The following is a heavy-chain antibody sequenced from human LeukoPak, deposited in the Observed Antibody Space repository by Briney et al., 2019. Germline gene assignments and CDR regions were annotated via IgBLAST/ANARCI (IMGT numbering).Heavy chain of an antibody. Sequence: PGGSLRLSCAASGFTFSSYAMHWVRQAPGKGLEWVSGISWNSGSIGYADSVKGRFTISRDNAKNSLYLQMNSLRAEDTALYYCAKDIRVAAAGIDYWGQGTLVTVSS. CDR2: ISWNSGSI. CDR3: AKDIRVAAAGIDY. V-gene: IGHV3-9*01. CDR1: GFTFSSYA. J-gene: IGHJ4*02. D-gene: IGHD6-13*01.